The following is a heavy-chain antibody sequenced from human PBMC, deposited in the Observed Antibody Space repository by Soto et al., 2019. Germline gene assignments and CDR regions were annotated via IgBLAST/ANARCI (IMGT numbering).Heavy chain of an antibody. Sequence: PGGSLRLSCAASGFTFRSYAMSWVRQAPGKGLEWVSAISGDGSSTYYADSVKGRFTISRDNYKNTLCLQMDSLRAEDTAIFYCAKGSSGSRPYYFDYWGQGSLVTVS. CDR2: ISGDGSST. D-gene: IGHD3-22*01. CDR1: GFTFRSYA. V-gene: IGHV3-23*01. CDR3: AKGSSGSRPYYFDY. J-gene: IGHJ4*02.